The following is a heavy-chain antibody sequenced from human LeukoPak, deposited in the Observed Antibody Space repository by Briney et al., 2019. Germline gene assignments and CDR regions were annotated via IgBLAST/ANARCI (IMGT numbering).Heavy chain of an antibody. D-gene: IGHD5-18*01. CDR1: GFTFSNYA. V-gene: IGHV3-23*01. J-gene: IGHJ4*02. Sequence: GGSLRLSCAASGFTFSNYAMSWVRQAPGKGLGWVSIISGSGGTTDNADSVKGRFTISRDNSKNTLYLQMDSLRAEDTAVYYCARVMGGSTYGSHFDYWGQGTVVTVSS. CDR2: ISGSGGTT. CDR3: ARVMGGSTYGSHFDY.